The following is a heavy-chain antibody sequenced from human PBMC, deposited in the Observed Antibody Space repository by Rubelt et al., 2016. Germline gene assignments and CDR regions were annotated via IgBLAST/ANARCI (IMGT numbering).Heavy chain of an antibody. CDR1: GGSLSSSGYY. Sequence: QLQLQESGPGLVKPSETLSLTCIVSGGSLSSSGYYWGWIRQPPGKGLEWIGSISYSGSTYYNPSRKNRVPISVDTSKNQFARKLRSVTATDTAVYYCARPIVGAHRGFDPWGQGTLVTVSS. J-gene: IGHJ5*02. D-gene: IGHD1-26*01. V-gene: IGHV4-39*07. CDR3: ARPIVGAHRGFDP. CDR2: ISYSGST.